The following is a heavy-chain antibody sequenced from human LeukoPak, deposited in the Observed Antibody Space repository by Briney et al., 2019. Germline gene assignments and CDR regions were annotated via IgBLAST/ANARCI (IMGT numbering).Heavy chain of an antibody. CDR3: ARDNVAVAGTFDY. D-gene: IGHD6-19*01. CDR2: INGDGSST. V-gene: IGHV3-74*01. J-gene: IGHJ4*02. Sequence: GGSLRLSCAASGFTFSSSWMHWVRQAPGKGLVWVSRINGDGSSTNYADSVKGRFTISRDNAKNTLYLQMNSLRAEDTAVYYCARDNVAVAGTFDYWGQGTLVTVSS. CDR1: GFTFSSSW.